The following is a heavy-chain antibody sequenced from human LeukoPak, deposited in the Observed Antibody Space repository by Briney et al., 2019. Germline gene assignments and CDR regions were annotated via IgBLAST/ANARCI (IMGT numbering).Heavy chain of an antibody. CDR3: ARDRGDYGSGAALDY. V-gene: IGHV4-30-4*01. Sequence: TLXLTCTVSGGSISSGDYYWSWIRQPPGKGLEWVGNIYYSGTTYYNPSLKSRVTISVDTSKHQFSLKLSSVTAADTAVYYCARDRGDYGSGAALDYWGQGTLVTVSS. J-gene: IGHJ4*02. D-gene: IGHD3-10*01. CDR1: GGSISSGDYY. CDR2: IYYSGTT.